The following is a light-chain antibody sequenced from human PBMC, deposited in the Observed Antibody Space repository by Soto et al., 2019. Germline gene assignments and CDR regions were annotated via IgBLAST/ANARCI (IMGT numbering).Light chain of an antibody. CDR1: QGISSW. CDR2: EAS. J-gene: IGKJ4*01. CDR3: QQCDDFIT. Sequence: DIQMTQSPSSVSASVGDRVTITCRASQGISSWLAWYQQKPGKAPKLLIYEASNLETGVPSRFSGSGSGRSFTFTISSLQPEDIATYYCQQCDDFITFGGGTRIEIK. V-gene: IGKV1-33*01.